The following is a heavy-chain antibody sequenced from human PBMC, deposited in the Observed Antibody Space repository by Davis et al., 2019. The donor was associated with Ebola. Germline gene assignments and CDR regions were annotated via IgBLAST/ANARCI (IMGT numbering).Heavy chain of an antibody. D-gene: IGHD6-13*01. V-gene: IGHV3-23*01. CDR3: AKQLAYYYYGMDV. Sequence: GESLKISCAASGFTFSSYAMSWVRQAPGKGLEWVSAISGSGGSTYYADSVKGRFTISRDNSKNTLYLQMNSLRAEDTAVYYCAKQLAYYYYGMDVWGQGTTVTVSS. CDR2: ISGSGGST. J-gene: IGHJ6*02. CDR1: GFTFSSYA.